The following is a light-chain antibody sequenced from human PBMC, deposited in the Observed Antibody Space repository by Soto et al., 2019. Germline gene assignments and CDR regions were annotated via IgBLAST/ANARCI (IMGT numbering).Light chain of an antibody. J-gene: IGLJ3*02. V-gene: IGLV2-23*02. CDR3: YSCAGSVAVYVM. CDR2: EAT. CDR1: TSTVATYDL. Sequence: QSALTQPASVSGSPGQSISISCTGTTSTVATYDLVSWYQQHPGKAPRLLIYEATKRHSGTSNRFSGSKSGNTASLTISGLQSEDAADDSCYSCAGSVAVYVMFGGGTKLTVL.